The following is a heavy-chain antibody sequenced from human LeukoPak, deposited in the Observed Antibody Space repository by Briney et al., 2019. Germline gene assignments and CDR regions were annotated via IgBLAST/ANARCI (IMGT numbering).Heavy chain of an antibody. Sequence: GGSLRLSCAASGFTFSSYWMSWVRQAPGKGLEWVANIKQDGSGKYYVDSVKGRFTISRDNAKNSLYLQMNSLRAEDTAVYSCAREALIARRPSKFDPWGQGTLVTVSS. CDR1: GFTFSSYW. D-gene: IGHD6-13*01. J-gene: IGHJ5*02. V-gene: IGHV3-7*01. CDR3: AREALIARRPSKFDP. CDR2: IKQDGSGK.